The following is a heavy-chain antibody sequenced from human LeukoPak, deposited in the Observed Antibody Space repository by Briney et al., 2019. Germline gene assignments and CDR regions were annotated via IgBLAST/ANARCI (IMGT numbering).Heavy chain of an antibody. V-gene: IGHV3-30*18. D-gene: IGHD4-17*01. Sequence: GGSLRLSCAASGFTFSDSGMHWVRQAPGKGLEWGAIISFDGSRRFYADSVRGRFTVSRDNSKNTLFLQMDSLSADDTGVYYCAKEGTDYGDYPYFFDYWGQGTLVTVSS. CDR3: AKEGTDYGDYPYFFDY. J-gene: IGHJ4*02. CDR1: GFTFSDSG. CDR2: ISFDGSRR.